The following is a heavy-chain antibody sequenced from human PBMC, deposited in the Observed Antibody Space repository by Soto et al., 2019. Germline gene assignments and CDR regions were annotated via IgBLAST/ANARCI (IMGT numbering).Heavy chain of an antibody. J-gene: IGHJ6*02. Sequence: PSETLSLTCTVSGGSISSGGYYWSWIRQHPGKGLEWIGYIYYSGSTYYNPSLKSRVTISVDTSKNQFSLKLSSVTAADTAVYYCARWYSSSSPYYYYYYYGMDVWGQGTTVTVSS. CDR3: ARWYSSSSPYYYYYYYGMDV. CDR2: IYYSGST. V-gene: IGHV4-31*03. D-gene: IGHD6-6*01. CDR1: GGSISSGGYY.